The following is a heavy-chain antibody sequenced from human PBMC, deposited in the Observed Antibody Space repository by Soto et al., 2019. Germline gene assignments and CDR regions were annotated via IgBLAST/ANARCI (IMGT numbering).Heavy chain of an antibody. V-gene: IGHV1-69*12. Sequence: QVQLVQSGAEMKKPGSSVRVSCKASGGTFNNCGISWLRHGPGQKLEWLGGIIPIFGTSNYAQKFQGRGTITADESTQPGYVALRTRRYADTPVADCTRVTSNPLFGVGSIPPDCSGMESWGQSTTLTVSS. CDR2: IIPIFGTS. D-gene: IGHD3-3*01. J-gene: IGHJ6*02. CDR3: TRVTSNPLFGVGSIPPDCSGMES. CDR1: GGTFNNCG.